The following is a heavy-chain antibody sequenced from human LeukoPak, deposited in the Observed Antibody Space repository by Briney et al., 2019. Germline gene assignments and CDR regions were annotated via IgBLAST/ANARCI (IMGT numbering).Heavy chain of an antibody. J-gene: IGHJ6*02. CDR3: ARSRSASLTIFGVVIIDYYYYYGMDV. CDR2: MNPNSGNT. Sequence: ASVKVSCKASGYTFTSYDINWVRQATGQGLEWMGWMNPNSGNTGYAQKFQGRVTMTRNTSISTAYMELSSLRSEDTAVYYCARSRSASLTIFGVVIIDYYYYYGMDVWGQGTTVTVSS. V-gene: IGHV1-8*01. CDR1: GYTFTSYD. D-gene: IGHD3-3*01.